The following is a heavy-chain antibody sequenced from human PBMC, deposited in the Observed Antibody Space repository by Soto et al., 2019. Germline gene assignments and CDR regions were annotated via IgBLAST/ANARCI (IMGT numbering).Heavy chain of an antibody. D-gene: IGHD2-15*01. J-gene: IGHJ2*01. CDR2: IIPIFGTV. V-gene: IGHV1-69*13. CDR3: ARVVTVVKSFHYWYFDL. Sequence: SVKVSCKASGGTFSSYAISWVRQAPGQGLEWMGGIIPIFGTVNYAQKFQGRVTITADESTSTAYMELSSLRSEDTAVYYCARVVTVVKSFHYWYFDLWGRGNLVTVSS. CDR1: GGTFSSYA.